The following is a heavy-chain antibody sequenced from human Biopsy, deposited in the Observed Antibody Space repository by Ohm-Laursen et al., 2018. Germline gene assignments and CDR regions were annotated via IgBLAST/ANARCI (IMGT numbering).Heavy chain of an antibody. Sequence: SDTLSLTCSVSGYSIRTAYYWAWIRQPPGKGLEWIASIYHNGSTNYTPSLKSRASISVDTTKHQLSMRLTSATAADTAVYYCSIVGRAAPFDSWGQGTLVTVSS. V-gene: IGHV4-38-2*02. D-gene: IGHD6-13*01. J-gene: IGHJ4*02. CDR1: GYSIRTAYY. CDR2: IYHNGST. CDR3: SIVGRAAPFDS.